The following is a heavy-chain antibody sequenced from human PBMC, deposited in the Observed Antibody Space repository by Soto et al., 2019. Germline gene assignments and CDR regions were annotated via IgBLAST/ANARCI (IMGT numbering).Heavy chain of an antibody. CDR3: ARDHARGVFPITGTSSS. CDR2: ISSSSSYI. V-gene: IGHV3-21*01. Sequence: PGGSLRLSWAAAGCTCSSYSSSWVRQTPGKGLEWVSSISSSSSYIYYADSVKGRFTISRDNAKNSLYLQMNSLRAEDTAVYYCARDHARGVFPITGTSSSWGQGTLVTVSS. D-gene: IGHD1-7*01. CDR1: GCTCSSYS. J-gene: IGHJ5*02.